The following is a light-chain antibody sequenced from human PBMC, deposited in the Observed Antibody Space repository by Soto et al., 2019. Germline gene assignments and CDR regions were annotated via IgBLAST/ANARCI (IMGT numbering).Light chain of an antibody. CDR2: AAS. Sequence: IVMTQSPDTLSVSPGERATLSCRASETVRSNLAWYQQKPGQAPRLLIYAASTRATGIPARFIGNGSGTEFTLTISSLQSEDFAVYYCQQYNNWWTFGQGTKVDI. V-gene: IGKV3D-15*01. CDR3: QQYNNWWT. J-gene: IGKJ1*01. CDR1: ETVRSN.